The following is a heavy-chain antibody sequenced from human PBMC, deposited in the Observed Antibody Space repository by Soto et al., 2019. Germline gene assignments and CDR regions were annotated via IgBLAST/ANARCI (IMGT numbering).Heavy chain of an antibody. Sequence: HPGGSLRLSCAASGFTFRTYWMTWVRQSPGRGLEWVANINQDGSETYHVDSVKGRFTISRDNAEKSMHLQMNSLRVEDTAVYYCATRPHDTYRSDYLGVFDYWGQGILVTVSS. D-gene: IGHD6-19*01. CDR2: INQDGSET. CDR1: GFTFRTYW. CDR3: ATRPHDTYRSDYLGVFDY. J-gene: IGHJ4*02. V-gene: IGHV3-7*01.